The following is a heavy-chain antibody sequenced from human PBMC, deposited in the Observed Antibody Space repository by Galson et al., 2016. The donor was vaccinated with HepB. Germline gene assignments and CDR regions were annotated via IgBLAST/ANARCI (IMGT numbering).Heavy chain of an antibody. CDR2: ITGSGDRV. CDR3: ARELDGRAFDI. D-gene: IGHD5-24*01. V-gene: IGHV3-21*01. CDR1: GFTFSSYT. J-gene: IGHJ3*02. Sequence: SLRLSCAASGFTFSSYTMIWVRQAPGQGLEWVSSITGSGDRVSHADSVNGRFTISRDNAKNSLFLQMNSLRADDTAIYYCARELDGRAFDIWGQGTMVTVSS.